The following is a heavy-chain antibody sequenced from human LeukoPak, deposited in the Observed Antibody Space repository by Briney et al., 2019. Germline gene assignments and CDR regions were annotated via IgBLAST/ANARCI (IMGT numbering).Heavy chain of an antibody. Sequence: SETLSLTCTVSGGSISSTFDYWGWIRQPPGKGLEWIGSIYYSGSTLYNPSLKSQVIISVDTSKNQFSLKLSSVTAADTAVYYCARQIIAVNAFDIWGQGTMVTVSS. J-gene: IGHJ3*02. D-gene: IGHD2/OR15-2a*01. CDR3: ARQIIAVNAFDI. CDR1: GGSISSTFDY. V-gene: IGHV4-39*01. CDR2: IYYSGST.